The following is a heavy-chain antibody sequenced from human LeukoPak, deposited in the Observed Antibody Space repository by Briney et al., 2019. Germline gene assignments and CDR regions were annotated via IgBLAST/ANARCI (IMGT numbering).Heavy chain of an antibody. Sequence: AGGSLRLSCSASGFTFSSYTMHWVRQAPGKGLEYVSAISPNGGSTYYGDSVKGRFTISRDNSKKTLYLQISSLRAADTAVYYCVKTIAVAGNFDYWGQGTLVTVS. V-gene: IGHV3-64D*09. CDR3: VKTIAVAGNFDY. D-gene: IGHD6-13*01. CDR1: GFTFSSYT. CDR2: ISPNGGST. J-gene: IGHJ4*02.